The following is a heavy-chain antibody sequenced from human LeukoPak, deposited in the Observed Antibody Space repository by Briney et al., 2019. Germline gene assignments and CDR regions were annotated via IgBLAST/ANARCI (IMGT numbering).Heavy chain of an antibody. V-gene: IGHV4-39*01. D-gene: IGHD5-24*01. CDR1: GGSISSSSYY. J-gene: IGHJ4*02. CDR2: IYYSGST. Sequence: SETLSLTCTVSGGSISSSSYYWGRIRQPLGKGLEWIGSIYYSGSTYYNPSLKSRVTISVDTSKNQFSLKLSSVTAADTAVYYCARHPDGYNLFDYWGRGTLVTVSS. CDR3: ARHPDGYNLFDY.